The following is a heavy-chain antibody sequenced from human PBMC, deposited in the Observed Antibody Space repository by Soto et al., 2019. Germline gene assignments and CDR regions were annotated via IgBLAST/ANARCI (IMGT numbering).Heavy chain of an antibody. CDR1: GFTFGSYA. D-gene: IGHD2-2*01. CDR2: LSGNGFTT. CDR3: ARAIRPSFNFFDYMDV. Sequence: EVQLLESGGGLVQPGGSLRLSCVGSGFTFGSYAMSWVRQAPGKGLEWVASLSGNGFTTYYAYSVNGRFSISSYKSKTKLSLQMQSHSADDEVTDYCARAIRPSFNFFDYMDVWGRGTYDTVSS. V-gene: IGHV3-23*01. J-gene: IGHJ6*03.